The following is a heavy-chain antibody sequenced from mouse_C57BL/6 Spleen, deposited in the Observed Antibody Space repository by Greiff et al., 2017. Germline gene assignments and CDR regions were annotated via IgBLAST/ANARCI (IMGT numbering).Heavy chain of an antibody. D-gene: IGHD2-3*01. CDR1: GFNIKDAY. V-gene: IGHV14-4*01. CDR2: IDPENGDT. J-gene: IGHJ3*01. CDR3: TTRHDGYYGAY. Sequence: VQLQQSGAELVRPGASVKLSCTASGFNIKDAYMHWVKQRPEQGLEWIGWIDPENGDTEYASKFQGKATITADTSSNTAYLQLSSLTSEDTAVYYCTTRHDGYYGAYWGQGTLVTVSA.